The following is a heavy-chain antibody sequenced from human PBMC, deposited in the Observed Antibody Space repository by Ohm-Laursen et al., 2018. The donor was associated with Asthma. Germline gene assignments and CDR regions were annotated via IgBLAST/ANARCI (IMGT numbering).Heavy chain of an antibody. CDR3: ASIPHDSGYDY. CDR1: GFTFSSYA. V-gene: IGHV3-30-3*01. D-gene: IGHD5-12*01. Sequence: SLRLSCTASGFTFSSYAMHWVRQAPGKGLEWVAVISYDGSNKYYADSVKGRFTISRDNSKNTLYLQMNSLRAEDTAVYYCASIPHDSGYDYWGQGTLVSVSS. CDR2: ISYDGSNK. J-gene: IGHJ4*02.